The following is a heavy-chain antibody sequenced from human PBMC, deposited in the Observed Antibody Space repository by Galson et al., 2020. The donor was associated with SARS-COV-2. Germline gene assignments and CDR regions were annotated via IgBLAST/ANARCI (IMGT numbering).Heavy chain of an antibody. CDR2: VYPRGTT. CDR1: GYSVSTTNY. Sequence: SETLSLTCTVSGYSVSTTNYWGWLRQPPGRGLEWTGSVYPRGTTYNNPSLKRRVTISVDTPKNQFSLGLDSVPAADTALYYCARQGVNMIVLVTVPGWYFDLWGRGTLVTVSS. CDR3: ARQGVNMIVLVTVPGWYFDL. D-gene: IGHD3-22*01. J-gene: IGHJ2*01. V-gene: IGHV4-38-2*02.